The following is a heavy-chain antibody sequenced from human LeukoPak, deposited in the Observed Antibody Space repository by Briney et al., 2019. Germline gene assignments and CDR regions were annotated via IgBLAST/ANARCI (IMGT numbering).Heavy chain of an antibody. J-gene: IGHJ4*02. V-gene: IGHV4-59*01. CDR3: ARENYSGYSPYYFDY. CDR2: IYSSGST. Sequence: SETLSLTCTVSGGSISSYYWSWIRQPPGKGLEWIGYIYSSGSTNYNPSLKSRITISVDTSKNQFSLKLSSVTAADTAVYYCARENYSGYSPYYFDYWGQGTLVTVSS. CDR1: GGSISSYY. D-gene: IGHD5-12*01.